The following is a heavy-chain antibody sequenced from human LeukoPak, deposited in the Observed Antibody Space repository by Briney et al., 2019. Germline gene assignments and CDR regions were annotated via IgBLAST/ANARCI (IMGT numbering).Heavy chain of an antibody. J-gene: IGHJ4*02. CDR2: ISGSSGII. CDR3: ARDGWGIVGAKDYFDY. D-gene: IGHD1-26*01. Sequence: GGSLRLSCAASGFTFNTYTMNWVRQAPGKGLEWVSYISGSSGIIDYADSVRGRFTISRDNAKNSLYLQMNSLRAEDTAVYYCARDGWGIVGAKDYFDYWGQGTLVTVSS. CDR1: GFTFNTYT. V-gene: IGHV3-48*01.